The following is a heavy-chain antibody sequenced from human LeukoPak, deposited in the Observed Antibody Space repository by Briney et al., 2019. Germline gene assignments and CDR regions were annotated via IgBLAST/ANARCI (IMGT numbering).Heavy chain of an antibody. CDR1: GGSISSGSYY. CDR2: IYTSGST. Sequence: SQTLSLTCTVSGGSISSGSYYWSWIRQPAGKGLEWIGRIYTSGSTNYNPSLKSRVTISVDTSKNQFSLKLSSVTAADTAVYYCARLSFPWFDPWGQGTLVTVS. V-gene: IGHV4-61*02. J-gene: IGHJ5*02. CDR3: ARLSFPWFDP.